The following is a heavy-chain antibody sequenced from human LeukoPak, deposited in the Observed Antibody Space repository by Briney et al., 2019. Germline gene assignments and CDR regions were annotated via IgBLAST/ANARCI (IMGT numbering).Heavy chain of an antibody. V-gene: IGHV4-59*12. J-gene: IGHJ4*02. D-gene: IGHD5-18*01. Sequence: SETLSLTCTVSGGSISDYYWSWIRQPPGRGLEWLGYIYYSGSTHYNPSLKSRVTISVDTSKNQFSLKLSSVTAADTAVYYCARSWIHYFDYWGQGTLVTVPS. CDR3: ARSWIHYFDY. CDR2: IYYSGST. CDR1: GGSISDYY.